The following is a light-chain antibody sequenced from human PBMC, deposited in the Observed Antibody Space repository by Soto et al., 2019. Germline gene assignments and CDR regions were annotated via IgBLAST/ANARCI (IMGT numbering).Light chain of an antibody. V-gene: IGLV2-14*01. J-gene: IGLJ1*01. Sequence: QSALTQPASVSGSPGQSITISCTGTSSDVGGYNYVSWFQHHPGKAPKLIIYEVSYRPSGVSNRFSGSKSGDTASLTISGLQAEDESDYYCCSFTNTITRYAFGTGTKLTVL. CDR3: CSFTNTITRYA. CDR1: SSDVGGYNY. CDR2: EVS.